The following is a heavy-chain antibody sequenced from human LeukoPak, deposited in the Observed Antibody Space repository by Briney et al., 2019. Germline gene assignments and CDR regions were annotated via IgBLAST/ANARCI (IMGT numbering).Heavy chain of an antibody. CDR3: ARDKLLDY. J-gene: IGHJ4*02. Sequence: PGGSLRLSCAASGFTFSSYAMHWVRQAPGKGLEWVAVISYDGSNKYYADSVKGRFTISRDNSKNTLYLQMNSLRAEDTAVYFGARDKLLDYWGQGTLVTVSS. CDR2: ISYDGSNK. V-gene: IGHV3-30-3*01. D-gene: IGHD4-23*01. CDR1: GFTFSSYA.